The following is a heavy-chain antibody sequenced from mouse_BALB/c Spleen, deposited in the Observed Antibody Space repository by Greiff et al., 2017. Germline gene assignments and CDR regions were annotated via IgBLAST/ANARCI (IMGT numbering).Heavy chain of an antibody. CDR2: IYPGDGDT. V-gene: IGHV1-82*01. J-gene: IGHJ4*01. D-gene: IGHD2-3*01. Sequence: VQLQESGPELVTPGASVYISCTASGYAFSSSWLNWVPQRPGQGLEWIGRIYPGDGDTNYNGKFKGKATLTADNSSSTAYMQLSSLTDVDSAVYCGARVYDGYLGAMDDWGQGTSVTVSA. CDR1: GYAFSSSW. CDR3: ARVYDGYLGAMDD.